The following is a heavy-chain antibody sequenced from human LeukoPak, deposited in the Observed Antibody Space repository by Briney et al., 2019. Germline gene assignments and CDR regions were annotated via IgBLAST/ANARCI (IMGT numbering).Heavy chain of an antibody. D-gene: IGHD2-2*01. Sequence: PSGKLSSKASGGTFSSYAVSWVRQAPGQGLEWMGRIIPIFGIANYAQKFQGRVTITADKSTSTAYMELSSLRSEDTAVYYCARSEIGYCSSTSCPWDYFDYWGQGTLVTVSS. CDR1: GGTFSSYA. J-gene: IGHJ4*02. CDR3: ARSEIGYCSSTSCPWDYFDY. V-gene: IGHV1-69*04. CDR2: IIPIFGIA.